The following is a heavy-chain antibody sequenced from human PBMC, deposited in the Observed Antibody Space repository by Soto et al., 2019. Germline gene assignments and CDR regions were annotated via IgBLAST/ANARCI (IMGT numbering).Heavy chain of an antibody. V-gene: IGHV3-48*03. J-gene: IGHJ1*01. Sequence: PGGSLRLSCVVSGFTSSSYELNWVRQAPGKGLEWISYISSSGRTIYYADSVKGRFTISRDDARESVHLQMNSLRTEDTAVYYCARGHYYYHFQLWGRGSLVTVSS. D-gene: IGHD3-10*01. CDR1: GFTSSSYE. CDR2: ISSSGRTI. CDR3: ARGHYYYHFQL.